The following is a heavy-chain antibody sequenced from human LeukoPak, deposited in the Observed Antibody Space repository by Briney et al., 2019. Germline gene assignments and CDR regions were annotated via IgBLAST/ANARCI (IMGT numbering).Heavy chain of an antibody. CDR2: IYSGDTT. J-gene: IGHJ6*02. V-gene: IGHV3-53*01. Sequence: PGGSLRLSCAASGFTVSSDYMSWVRQAPGKGLEWVSVIYSGDTTHYADSVKGRFTISRDNSKNTLFLQMNSLRAEDTAVYYCARSVAKVGHYYYYGMDVWGQGTTVTVSS. D-gene: IGHD5/OR15-5a*01. CDR1: GFTVSSDY. CDR3: ARSVAKVGHYYYYGMDV.